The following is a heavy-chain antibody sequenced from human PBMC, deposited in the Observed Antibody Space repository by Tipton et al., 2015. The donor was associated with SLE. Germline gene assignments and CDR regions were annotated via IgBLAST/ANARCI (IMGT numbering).Heavy chain of an antibody. Sequence: TLSLTCAVYGGSFTSYYWSWIRQPPEKGLEWLGEINHSGITNYNPSLKSRVTISVDTSKNQFSLKVSSVTAADTAVYYCAAHRPSSIWGQGTLVTVSS. D-gene: IGHD6-13*01. CDR2: INHSGIT. CDR1: GGSFTSYY. V-gene: IGHV4-34*01. CDR3: AAHRPSSI. J-gene: IGHJ4*02.